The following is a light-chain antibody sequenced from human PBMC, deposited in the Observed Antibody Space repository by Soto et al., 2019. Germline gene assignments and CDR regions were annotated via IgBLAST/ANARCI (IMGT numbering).Light chain of an antibody. CDR2: KAS. Sequence: IQMTQSRSALYPSVGDRVPLTCRASQSISSWLAWYQQKPGKAPKLLIYKASTLKSGVPSRFSGSGSGTDFTLTINSLQPGDFATYYCLQYNSNSRTFGQGTKVDIK. J-gene: IGKJ1*01. V-gene: IGKV1-5*03. CDR3: LQYNSNSRT. CDR1: QSISSW.